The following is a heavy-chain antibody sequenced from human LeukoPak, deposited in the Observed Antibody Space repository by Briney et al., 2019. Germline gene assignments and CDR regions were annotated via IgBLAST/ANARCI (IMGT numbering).Heavy chain of an antibody. CDR3: ARALTDYYGSGSSLDY. V-gene: IGHV4-59*12. CDR1: GVSINNYY. D-gene: IGHD3-10*01. J-gene: IGHJ4*02. Sequence: SETLSLTCTVSGVSINNYYWSWIRQPPGKGLEWIGDVYNSGSANYNPSLKSRVTISVDTSKNQFSLKLSSVTAADTAVYYCARALTDYYGSGSSLDYWGQGTLVTVSS. CDR2: VYNSGSA.